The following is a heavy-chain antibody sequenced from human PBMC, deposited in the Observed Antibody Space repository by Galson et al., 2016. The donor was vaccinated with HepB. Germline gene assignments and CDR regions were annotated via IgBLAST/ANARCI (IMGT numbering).Heavy chain of an antibody. V-gene: IGHV1-69*13. CDR2: IIPIFGTP. Sequence: SVKVSCKASGGTFSSYAISWVRQAPGQGLEWMGGIIPIFGTPNYAQKFQGRVTITADESTSTAYMELSSLRSEDTAVYYCARVGAHHSYNRFDPWGQGTLVTVSS. CDR1: GGTFSSYA. J-gene: IGHJ5*02. CDR3: ARVGAHHSYNRFDP. D-gene: IGHD1-26*01.